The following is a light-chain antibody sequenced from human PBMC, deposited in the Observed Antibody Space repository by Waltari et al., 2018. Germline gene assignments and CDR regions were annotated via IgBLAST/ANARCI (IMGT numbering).Light chain of an antibody. CDR1: SRDVCGYNY. J-gene: IGLJ1*01. CDR2: DVS. CDR3: TSYTSSHGLV. Sequence: QSALTQPASVSGSPGQSITISCTGTSRDVCGYNYLSWYQQPPGKAPKVVIFDVSYRPSGVSNRFSASKSGNTASLTISGLQAEDEADYYCTSYTSSHGLVFGTGTKVTVL. V-gene: IGLV2-14*03.